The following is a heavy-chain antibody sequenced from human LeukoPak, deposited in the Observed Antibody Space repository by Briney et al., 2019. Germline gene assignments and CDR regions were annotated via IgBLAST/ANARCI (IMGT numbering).Heavy chain of an antibody. V-gene: IGHV3-7*01. J-gene: IGHJ4*02. D-gene: IGHD1-14*01. CDR2: INQGGSDK. CDR1: VYTLRLHW. Sequence: GGSLRLSCAASVYTLRLHWMSWVRQAPGKGLEWMANINQGGSDKYHVDSVKGRFTISRDNANNLLYLQMNSLRGEDTAVYYCTRDRSRAEDDWGQGTLVTVSS. CDR3: TRDRSRAEDD.